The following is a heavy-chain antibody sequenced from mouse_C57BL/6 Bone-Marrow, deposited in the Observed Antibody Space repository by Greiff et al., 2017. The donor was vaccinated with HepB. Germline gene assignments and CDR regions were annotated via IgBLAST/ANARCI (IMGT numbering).Heavy chain of an antibody. CDR1: GYTFTSYW. J-gene: IGHJ2*01. CDR2: IDPSDSYT. V-gene: IGHV1-69*01. CDR3: ARSGFPDY. Sequence: QVQLQQPGAELVMPGASVKLSCKASGYTFTSYWMHWVKQRPGQGLEWIGEIDPSDSYTNYNQKFKGKSTLTVDKSSSTAYMQLSSLTSEDSAVYYCARSGFPDYSGQGTTLTVSS.